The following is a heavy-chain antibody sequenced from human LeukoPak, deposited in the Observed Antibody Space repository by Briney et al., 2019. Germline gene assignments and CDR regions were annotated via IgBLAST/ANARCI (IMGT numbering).Heavy chain of an antibody. CDR2: IIPILGIA. V-gene: IGHV1-69*04. Sequence: SVKVSCKASGYTFTGYYMHWVRQAPEQGLEWMGRIIPILGIANYAQKFQGRVTITADKSTSTAYMELSSLRSEDTAVYYCARADYYGSGSLPDYWGQGTLVTVSS. CDR1: GYTFTGYY. D-gene: IGHD3-10*01. CDR3: ARADYYGSGSLPDY. J-gene: IGHJ4*02.